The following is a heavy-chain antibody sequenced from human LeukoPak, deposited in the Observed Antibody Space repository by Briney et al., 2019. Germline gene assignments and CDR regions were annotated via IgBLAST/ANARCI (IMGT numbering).Heavy chain of an antibody. J-gene: IGHJ4*02. Sequence: GGSLRLSCAAPGFTFSTYGMNWVRQAPGKGLEWVSAITGSGGSTYYADSVKGRFTISRDNSKNTLYLQMNSLRAEDTAVYYCAAAIQVAGLYFHYWGQGTLVTVSS. CDR1: GFTFSTYG. V-gene: IGHV3-23*01. D-gene: IGHD2-2*02. CDR2: ITGSGGST. CDR3: AAAIQVAGLYFHY.